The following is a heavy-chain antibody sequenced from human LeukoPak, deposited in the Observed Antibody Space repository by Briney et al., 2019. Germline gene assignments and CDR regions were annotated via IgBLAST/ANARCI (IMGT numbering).Heavy chain of an antibody. V-gene: IGHV3-66*04. CDR1: GFTVSNNY. CDR2: IYSGGST. D-gene: IGHD3-22*01. Sequence: GGSLRLSCATSGFTVSNNYTSWVRQAPGKGLEWVSVIYSGGSTYYTDYVKGRFTISRDNSKNTLYLQMSSLRAEDTAVYYCARHGGFYFFDSWGNGSIVTVSS. J-gene: IGHJ4*03. CDR3: ARHGGFYFFDS.